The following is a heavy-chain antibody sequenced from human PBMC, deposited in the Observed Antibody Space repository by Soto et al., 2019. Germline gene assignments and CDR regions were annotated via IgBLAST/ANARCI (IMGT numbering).Heavy chain of an antibody. D-gene: IGHD2-2*01. Sequence: SETLSLTCTVSGGSINIVGYYWGWIRQHPGEGLEWIGYIYYSGSTFCNPSLKSRVSISIDTSKNQLSLMLSFVTAAATAVYYFARHEGVPAALFAALDYWGQGTLVTVSS. CDR3: ARHEGVPAALFAALDY. CDR2: IYYSGST. J-gene: IGHJ4*02. CDR1: GGSINIVGYY. V-gene: IGHV4-31*03.